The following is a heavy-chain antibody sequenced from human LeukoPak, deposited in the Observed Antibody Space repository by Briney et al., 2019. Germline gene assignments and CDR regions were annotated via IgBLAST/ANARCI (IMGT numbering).Heavy chain of an antibody. CDR3: AKDPKYSSSWYFDY. J-gene: IGHJ4*02. Sequence: PGGSLRLSCAASGFTFSSYNMNWVRQAPGKGLEWVSSISTSSSYIYYADSVKGRFTISRHNAKNSVYLQMNSLRAEDTAVYYCAKDPKYSSSWYFDYWGQGTLVTVSS. D-gene: IGHD6-13*01. V-gene: IGHV3-21*01. CDR1: GFTFSSYN. CDR2: ISTSSSYI.